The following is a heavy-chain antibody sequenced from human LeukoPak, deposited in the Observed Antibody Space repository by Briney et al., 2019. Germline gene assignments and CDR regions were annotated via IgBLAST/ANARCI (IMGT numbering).Heavy chain of an antibody. CDR3: TTVGTMLRGFDS. Sequence: KPGGSLRLSCVASGLTFSNAWMNWVRQAPGEGLEWVGRTKTKTDGGTTDYAAPVKGRFTISRDDSKNTVYLQMNSLKTEDTAVYYCTTVGTMLRGFDSWGQGTLVTVSS. J-gene: IGHJ4*02. CDR2: TKTKTDGGTT. V-gene: IGHV3-15*01. CDR1: GLTFSNAW. D-gene: IGHD3-10*01.